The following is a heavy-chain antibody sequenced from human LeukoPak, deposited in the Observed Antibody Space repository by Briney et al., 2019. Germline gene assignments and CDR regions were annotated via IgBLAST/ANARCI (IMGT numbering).Heavy chain of an antibody. CDR1: GGSFSGQY. J-gene: IGHJ4*02. Sequence: PSGTLSLSCAVYGGSFSGQYWGWIRQPPGKGLEWIGEINHSGSISYNASLKSRVTISLDTSKNQFSLNLRSVTAADTAVYYCAGGDYHGSESYANYWGQGTLVTVSS. V-gene: IGHV4-34*01. CDR2: INHSGSI. CDR3: AGGDYHGSESYANY. D-gene: IGHD3-10*01.